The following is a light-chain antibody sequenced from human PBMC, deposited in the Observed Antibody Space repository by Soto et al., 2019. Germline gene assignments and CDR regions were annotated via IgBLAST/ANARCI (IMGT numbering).Light chain of an antibody. CDR2: DAA. J-gene: IGKJ1*01. V-gene: IGKV3-11*01. CDR3: QQYNIWPPWT. CDR1: QVVSRC. Sequence: EIVLSQSPATPPLSPGERRTLSCRASQVVSRCLAWYQPKPGQAPRLPIYDAANRANGIPARFSATGSGTVFYLSISSLHSVDLAVYYWQQYNIWPPWTFGQGTK.